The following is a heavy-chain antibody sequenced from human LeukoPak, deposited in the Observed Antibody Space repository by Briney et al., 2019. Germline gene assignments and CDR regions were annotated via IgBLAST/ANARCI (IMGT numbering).Heavy chain of an antibody. CDR1: GGTFSSYA. J-gene: IGHJ4*02. CDR3: ARDPDDAGAAATGFDY. D-gene: IGHD6-13*01. Sequence: SVKVSCKASGGTFSSYAISWVRQAPGQGLEWMGGIIPIFGTANYAQKFQGRVTITADESTSTAYMELSSLRSEDTGVYYCARDPDDAGAAATGFDYWGQGTLVTVSS. V-gene: IGHV1-69*13. CDR2: IIPIFGTA.